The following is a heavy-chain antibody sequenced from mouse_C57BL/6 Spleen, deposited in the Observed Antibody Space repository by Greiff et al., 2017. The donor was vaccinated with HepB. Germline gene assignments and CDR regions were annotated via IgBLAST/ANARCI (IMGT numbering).Heavy chain of an antibody. J-gene: IGHJ2*01. CDR1: GYAFTNYL. CDR2: INPGSGGT. Sequence: VQRVESGAELVRPGTSVKVSCKASGYAFTNYLIEWVKQRPGQGLEWIGVINPGSGGTNYNEKFKGKATLTADKSSSTAYMQLSSLTSEDSAVYFCAREDYGSSYAYYFDYWGQGTTLTVSS. D-gene: IGHD1-1*01. V-gene: IGHV1-54*01. CDR3: AREDYGSSYAYYFDY.